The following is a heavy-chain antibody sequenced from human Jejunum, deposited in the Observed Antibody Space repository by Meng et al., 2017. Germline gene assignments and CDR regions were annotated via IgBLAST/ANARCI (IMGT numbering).Heavy chain of an antibody. CDR1: GGSVSSGSYY. CDR3: ARGSRGYSYG. CDR2: IYYGGTT. Sequence: QGQLQESGPGLVRPSETLSLTCTVSGGSVSSGSYYWSWIRQPPGKGLEWIGYIYYGGTTNYNPSLKSRVTISADTSKNQFSLKLSSVTAADTAVYYCARGSRGYSYGWGQGTLVNVSS. D-gene: IGHD5-18*01. V-gene: IGHV4-61*01. J-gene: IGHJ4*02.